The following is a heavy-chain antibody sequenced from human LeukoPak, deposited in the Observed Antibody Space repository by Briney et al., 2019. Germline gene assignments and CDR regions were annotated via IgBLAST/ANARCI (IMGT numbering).Heavy chain of an antibody. CDR3: ARDADLRDYDSSGYYSY. J-gene: IGHJ4*02. D-gene: IGHD3-22*01. CDR2: ISSSSSYT. CDR1: GFTFSRFE. Sequence: GGSLRLSCVASGFTFSRFEMSWIRQAPGKGLEWVSYISSSSSYTNYADSVKGRFTVSRDNAKNSLYLQMNSLRAEDTAVYYCARDADLRDYDSSGYYSYWGQGTLVTVSS. V-gene: IGHV3-11*05.